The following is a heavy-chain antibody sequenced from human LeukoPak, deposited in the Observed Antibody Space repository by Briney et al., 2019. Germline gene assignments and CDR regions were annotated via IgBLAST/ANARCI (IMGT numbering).Heavy chain of an antibody. CDR2: IYYSGST. CDR3: AKDGLGQYYYDSSGPN. CDR1: GGSISSGGYY. J-gene: IGHJ4*02. Sequence: SQTLSLTCTVSGGSISSGGYYWSWIRQHPGKGLEWTGYIYYSGSTYYNPSLKSRVTISVDTSKNQFSLKLSSVTAADTAVYYCAKDGLGQYYYDSSGPNWGQGTLVTVSS. V-gene: IGHV4-31*03. D-gene: IGHD3-22*01.